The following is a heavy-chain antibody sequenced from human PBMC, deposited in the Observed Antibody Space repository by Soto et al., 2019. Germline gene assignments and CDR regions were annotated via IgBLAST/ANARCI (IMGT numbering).Heavy chain of an antibody. D-gene: IGHD6-6*01. CDR1: GGTCISYS. CDR2: ISSSSSTI. J-gene: IGHJ6*02. Sequence: GGSLRHSCAASGGTCISYSMNWVRQATGKGLEWVSYISSSSSTIYYADSVKGRFTISRDNAKNSLYLQMNSLRDEDTAVYYCARPEYSSSSYSMDVWGQGTTVTVSS. V-gene: IGHV3-48*02. CDR3: ARPEYSSSSYSMDV.